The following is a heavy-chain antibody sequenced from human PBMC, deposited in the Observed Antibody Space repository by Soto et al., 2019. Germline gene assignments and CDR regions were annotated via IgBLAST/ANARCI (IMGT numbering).Heavy chain of an antibody. CDR2: RYYGGST. D-gene: IGHD7-27*01. J-gene: IGHJ4*02. V-gene: IGHV4-59*08. CDR3: AKNWNWGSLVH. Sequence: SETLSLTCTVSGDSISTDNCCWIWLSPGKGLEWIGFRYYGGSTTYNPSLKSRVTISIDPPKNQFSLKLSSVTAADTAVYHCAKNWNWGSLVHWGQGTLVTVSS. CDR1: GDSISTDN.